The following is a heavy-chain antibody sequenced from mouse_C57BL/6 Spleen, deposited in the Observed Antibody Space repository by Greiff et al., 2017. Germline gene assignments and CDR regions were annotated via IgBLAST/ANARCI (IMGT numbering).Heavy chain of an antibody. Sequence: EVKLMESGGGLVKPGGSLKLSCAASGFTFSSYAMSWVRQTPEKRLEWVATISDGGSYTYYPDNVKVRFTISRDNAKNNLYLQMSHLKSEDTAMYYCAREGLRGFAYWGQGTLVTVSA. CDR2: ISDGGSYT. CDR1: GFTFSSYA. CDR3: AREGLRGFAY. V-gene: IGHV5-4*01. J-gene: IGHJ3*01. D-gene: IGHD2-4*01.